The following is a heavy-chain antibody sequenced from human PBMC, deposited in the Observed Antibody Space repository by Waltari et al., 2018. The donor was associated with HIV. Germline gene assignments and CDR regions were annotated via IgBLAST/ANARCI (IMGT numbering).Heavy chain of an antibody. J-gene: IGHJ4*02. CDR3: TRDGLYYDFWSGYPGY. D-gene: IGHD3-3*01. CDR2: IRSKAYGGTT. Sequence: EVQLVESGGGLVQPGRSLRLSCTASGFTFGAYVMSWLRQAPGKGLEWVGFIRSKAYGGTTEYAASVKGRFTISRDDSKSIAYLQMNSLKTEDTAVYYCTRDGLYYDFWSGYPGYWGQGTLVTVSS. V-gene: IGHV3-49*03. CDR1: GFTFGAYV.